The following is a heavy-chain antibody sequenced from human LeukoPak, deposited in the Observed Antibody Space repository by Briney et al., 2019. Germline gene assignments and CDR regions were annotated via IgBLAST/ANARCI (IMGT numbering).Heavy chain of an antibody. CDR1: GFTFSSSW. CDR2: INQDGSEK. CDR3: TGHYGMNV. V-gene: IGHV3-7*01. J-gene: IGHJ6*02. Sequence: GGSLRLSCAASGFTFSSSWMIWARQAPGKGLEWVANINQDGSEKYYVDSVRGRFTISRDNARNSLYLQMHSLRAEDTAVFYCTGHYGMNVWGQGTTVTVSS.